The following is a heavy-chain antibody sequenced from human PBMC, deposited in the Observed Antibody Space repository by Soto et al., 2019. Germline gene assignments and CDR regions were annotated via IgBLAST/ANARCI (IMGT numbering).Heavy chain of an antibody. V-gene: IGHV3-11*01. CDR2: ISSSGSTI. D-gene: IGHD3-10*01. CDR1: GFTFSDYY. J-gene: IGHJ6*03. CDR3: ARVYGSGSYLGYYYYYYYMDV. Sequence: GGSLRLSCAASGFTFSDYYMSWIRQAPGKGLEWVSYISSSGSTIYYADSVKGRFTISRDNAKNSLYLQMNSLRAEDTAVYYCARVYGSGSYLGYYYYYYYMDVWGKGTTVTVSS.